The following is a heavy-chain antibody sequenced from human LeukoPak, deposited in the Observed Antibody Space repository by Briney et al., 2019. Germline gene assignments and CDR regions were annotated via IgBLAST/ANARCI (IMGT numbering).Heavy chain of an antibody. CDR2: IWYDGSNK. CDR1: GFTFSSYA. CDR3: ARDWGYGDYVHVFVY. D-gene: IGHD4-17*01. Sequence: GESLTLSCAASGFTFSSYAMHWVRQAPGKGLEWVAVIWYDGSNKYYADSVKGRSTISRDNSKNTLYLHMNSLRAEDPAVYYCARDWGYGDYVHVFVYWGEGTLVTVSS. J-gene: IGHJ4*02. V-gene: IGHV3-33*08.